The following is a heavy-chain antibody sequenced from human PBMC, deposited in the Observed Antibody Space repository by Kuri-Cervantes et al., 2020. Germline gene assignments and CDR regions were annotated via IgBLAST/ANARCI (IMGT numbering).Heavy chain of an antibody. CDR2: IFYSGST. V-gene: IGHV4-39*07. CDR1: GGSISRSSYF. Sequence: SETLSLTCTVSGGSISRSSYFWGWVRQPPGKGLEWIGSIFYSGSTYYNPSLKSRVTISVDRSKNQFSLKLSSVTAADTAVYYCAVTVTTYYYGKDVWDQATTTVSS. J-gene: IGHJ6*02. D-gene: IGHD4-17*01. CDR3: AVTVTTYYYGKDV.